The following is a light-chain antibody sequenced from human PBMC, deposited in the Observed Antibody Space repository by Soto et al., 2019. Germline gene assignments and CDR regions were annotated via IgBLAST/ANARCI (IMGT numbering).Light chain of an antibody. V-gene: IGLV1-40*01. CDR1: SSNIGAGYD. CDR2: GNS. CDR3: QSYDSSLSGGV. J-gene: IGLJ3*02. Sequence: QAVVTQPPSVSGAPGQRVTISCTGSSSNIGAGYDVHWYQQLPGTAPKLLIYGNSNRPSGVPDRFSGSKSCTSASLAITGLQAEDGADYYCQSYDSSLSGGVFGGGTKLTVL.